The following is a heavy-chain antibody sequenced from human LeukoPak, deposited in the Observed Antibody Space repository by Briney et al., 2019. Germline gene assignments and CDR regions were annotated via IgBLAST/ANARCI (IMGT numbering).Heavy chain of an antibody. D-gene: IGHD3-10*01. CDR2: IWYDGSNK. J-gene: IGHJ4*02. V-gene: IGHV3-33*08. CDR1: GFTFSSYG. Sequence: GGSLRLSCAASGFTFSSYGMHWVRQAPGKGLEWVAVIWYDGSNKYYADSVKGRFTISRDNSKNTLYLQMNSLRPEDTAVYYCAREIRSDYYGSGKVVDYWGQGTLVTVSS. CDR3: AREIRSDYYGSGKVVDY.